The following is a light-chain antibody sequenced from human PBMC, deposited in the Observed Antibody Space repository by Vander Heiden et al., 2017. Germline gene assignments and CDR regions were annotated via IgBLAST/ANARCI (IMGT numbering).Light chain of an antibody. J-gene: IGKJ2*01. Sequence: DIVMTQSPHSLAVALVEGATINSKSSQSDLCSYNNKNYLAWYQQKPGQPPKLLIYWASTRKSGVPDRFSGSGSGTDFTLTISSLQAEDVAVYYCQQDDSTPYTFGQGTKLEIK. V-gene: IGKV4-1*01. CDR1: QSDLCSYNNKNY. CDR3: QQDDSTPYT. CDR2: WAS.